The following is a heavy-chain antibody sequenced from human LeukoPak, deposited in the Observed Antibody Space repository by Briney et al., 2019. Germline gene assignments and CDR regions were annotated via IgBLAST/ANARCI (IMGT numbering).Heavy chain of an antibody. CDR1: GYSISSGHY. V-gene: IGHV4-38-2*01. CDR2: IYHSGGT. CDR3: AGFTPAVDY. J-gene: IGHJ4*02. D-gene: IGHD3-10*01. Sequence: SETLSLTCAVSGYSISSGHYWGWIRSPPGKGLEWIGSIYHSGGTYYNPSLKSRVTISVDTSKNQFSLKMKSVTAADTAVYYCAGFTPAVDYCSQGTLVTVSS.